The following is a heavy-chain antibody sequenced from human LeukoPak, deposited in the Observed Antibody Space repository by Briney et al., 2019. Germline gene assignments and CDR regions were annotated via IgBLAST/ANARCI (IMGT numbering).Heavy chain of an antibody. CDR3: ARSYDTNFDY. CDR2: IYFSGST. D-gene: IGHD3-3*01. CDR1: GGSIRSYY. J-gene: IGHJ4*02. Sequence: SETLSLTCTVSGGSIRSYYWSWIRQPPGKGLEWIGYIYFSGSTSYNPSLKSRVTISVDRSKNQFSLKLSSVAAADTAVYYCARSYDTNFDYWGQGTLVTVSP. V-gene: IGHV4-59*01.